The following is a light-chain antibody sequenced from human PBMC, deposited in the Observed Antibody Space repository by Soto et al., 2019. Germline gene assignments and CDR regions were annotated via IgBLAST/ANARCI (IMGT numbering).Light chain of an antibody. CDR3: QSYDSSTVV. CDR2: EDN. V-gene: IGLV6-57*04. CDR1: SGSIASNY. J-gene: IGLJ2*01. Sequence: NFMLTQPHSVSESPGKTVTISCTRSSGSIASNYVQWYQQRPGSAPTTVIYEDNQRHSGFPDRCSGSIDSSSNSASLTISGLKTEDEADYYCQSYDSSTVVFGGGTKLTVL.